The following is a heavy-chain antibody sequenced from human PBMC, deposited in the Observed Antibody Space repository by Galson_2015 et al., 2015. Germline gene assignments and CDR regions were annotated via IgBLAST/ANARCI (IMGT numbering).Heavy chain of an antibody. CDR3: AKATMLRGDFLCDGRDT. J-gene: IGHJ6*02. CDR1: GFTFSSYS. V-gene: IGHV3-9*01. CDR2: ISWNSGTV. D-gene: IGHD3-10*01. Sequence: SLRLSCAASGFTFSSYSMNWVRLVPGKGLEWVSTISWNSGTVGYADSVKGRFTISRDNAKSTLYLQMNSLRGEDTAVYHCAKATMLRGDFLCDGRDTSGQLPTFTVS.